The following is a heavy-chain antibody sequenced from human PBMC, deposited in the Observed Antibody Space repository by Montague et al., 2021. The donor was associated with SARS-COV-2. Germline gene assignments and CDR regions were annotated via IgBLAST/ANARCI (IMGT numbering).Heavy chain of an antibody. V-gene: IGHV4-39*07. CDR2: TCYSGST. Sequence: SETLSLTCTVSGGSISSSSYYWGWIRQPPGKGLEWIGSTCYSGSTYYNPSLKSRVSISVDASKNQFSLRVTSVTAADTAVYFCARRGTGNYEILDYWGLGILVTVSS. CDR3: ARRGTGNYEILDY. CDR1: GGSISSSSYY. D-gene: IGHD3-3*01. J-gene: IGHJ4*02.